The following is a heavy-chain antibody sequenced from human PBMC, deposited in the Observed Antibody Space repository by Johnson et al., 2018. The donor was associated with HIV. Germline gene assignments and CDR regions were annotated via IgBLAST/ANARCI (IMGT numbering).Heavy chain of an antibody. J-gene: IGHJ3*02. D-gene: IGHD2-2*01. CDR3: AKGIWGSCLIDAFDI. CDR2: IWYDGSNK. CDR1: GFTFSSYG. Sequence: QVQLVESGGGVVQPGRSLRLSCAASGFTFSSYGMHWVRQAPGKGLEWVAVIWYDGSNKYYADYVKGRFTISRDNSKNTRYLQMNSMRAEDTAVYYCAKGIWGSCLIDAFDIWGQGTMVTVSS. V-gene: IGHV3-33*06.